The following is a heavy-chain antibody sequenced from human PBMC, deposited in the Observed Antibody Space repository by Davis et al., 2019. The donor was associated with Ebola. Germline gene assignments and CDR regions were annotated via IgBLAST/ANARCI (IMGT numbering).Heavy chain of an antibody. CDR3: ARESVLSDSDGFYNDVYDI. J-gene: IGHJ3*02. CDR1: GFAFTNYE. Sequence: GGSLRLSCVASGFAFTNYEMHWVRQAPGKGLEWLSYISSSSSVIHYADSVKGRFSVSRDNARNSLFLQMNGLKVEDTALYFCARESVLSDSDGFYNDVYDIWGQGTKVTVSS. CDR2: ISSSSSVI. D-gene: IGHD3-22*01. V-gene: IGHV3-48*03.